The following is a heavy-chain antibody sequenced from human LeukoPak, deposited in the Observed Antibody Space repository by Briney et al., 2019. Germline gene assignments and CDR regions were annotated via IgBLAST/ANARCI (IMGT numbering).Heavy chain of an antibody. CDR1: GFTFSSYW. D-gene: IGHD3-22*01. Sequence: PGGSLRLSCAASGFTFSSYWMHWVRQAPGKGLVWVSRINSDVSSTSYVDSVKGRFTISRDNAKNTLYLQMNSLRAEDTAVYYCARDHYYDSSGYYDYWGQGTLVTVSS. CDR3: ARDHYYDSSGYYDY. CDR2: INSDVSST. V-gene: IGHV3-74*01. J-gene: IGHJ4*02.